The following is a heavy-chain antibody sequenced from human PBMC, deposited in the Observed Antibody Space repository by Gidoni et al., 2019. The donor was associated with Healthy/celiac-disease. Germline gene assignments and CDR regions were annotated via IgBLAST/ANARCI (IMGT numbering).Heavy chain of an antibody. Sequence: QVQLVESGGGVVQPGRSLRLSCAASGFPFSSYGMHWVRQAPGKGREWVAVIWYDGSNKYYADSVKGRFTISRDNSKNTLYLQMNSLRAEDTAVYYCARARGGTTKGAPGAFDIWGQGTMVTVSS. J-gene: IGHJ3*02. CDR1: GFPFSSYG. CDR3: ARARGGTTKGAPGAFDI. V-gene: IGHV3-33*01. D-gene: IGHD1-7*01. CDR2: IWYDGSNK.